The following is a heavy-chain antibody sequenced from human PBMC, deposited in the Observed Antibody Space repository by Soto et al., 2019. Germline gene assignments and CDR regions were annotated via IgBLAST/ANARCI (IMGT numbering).Heavy chain of an antibody. CDR3: ARDTQRIYYYGMDV. Sequence: QVQLQESGPGLVKPSQTLSLTCTVSGGSISSGGYYWSWIRQHPGKGLEWIGYISYSGSTYYNPSLKSRVTISVDTSKNQFSLKLSSVTAADTAVYYCARDTQRIYYYGMDVWGQGTTVTVSS. V-gene: IGHV4-31*03. D-gene: IGHD2-15*01. CDR1: GGSISSGGYY. CDR2: ISYSGST. J-gene: IGHJ6*02.